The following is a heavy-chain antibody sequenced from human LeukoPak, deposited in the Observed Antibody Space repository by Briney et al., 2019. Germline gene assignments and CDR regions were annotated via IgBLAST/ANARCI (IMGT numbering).Heavy chain of an antibody. CDR1: GFTFSSYA. D-gene: IGHD6-19*01. CDR3: AKAHSSGWYRYNWFDP. Sequence: GGSLRLSCAASGFTFSSYAMSWVRQAPGKGLEWVSAIRGSGGSTYYADSVKGRFTISRDNSKNTLYLQMNSLRAEDTAVYYCAKAHSSGWYRYNWFDPWGQGTLVTVSS. CDR2: IRGSGGST. J-gene: IGHJ5*02. V-gene: IGHV3-23*01.